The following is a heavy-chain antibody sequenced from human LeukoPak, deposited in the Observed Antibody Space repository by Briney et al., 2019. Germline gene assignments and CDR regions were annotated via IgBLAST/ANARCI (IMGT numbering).Heavy chain of an antibody. J-gene: IGHJ4*02. Sequence: SETLSLTCAVYGGSFSGYYWSWIRQPPGKGLEWIGEINHSGSTNYNPSLKSRVTISVDTSKNQFSLKLSSVTAADTAVYYCARDLPDYGGNSGHDYWGQGTLVTVSS. CDR3: ARDLPDYGGNSGHDY. D-gene: IGHD4-23*01. CDR2: INHSGST. V-gene: IGHV4-34*01. CDR1: GGSFSGYY.